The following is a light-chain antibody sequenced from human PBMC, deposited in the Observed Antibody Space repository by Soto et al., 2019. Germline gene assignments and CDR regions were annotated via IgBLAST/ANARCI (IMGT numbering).Light chain of an antibody. CDR3: QQYGSSTTWT. V-gene: IGKV3-20*01. J-gene: IGKJ1*01. CDR1: QSFSINY. Sequence: EIVLTQSPGTLSLSPGDRATLSCRASQSFSINYLAWYQQKPGQAPRLLIYAASSRATGIPDRFSGSGSGTDFAFIISRLEPEDFAVYYCQQYGSSTTWTFGQGTKVEI. CDR2: AAS.